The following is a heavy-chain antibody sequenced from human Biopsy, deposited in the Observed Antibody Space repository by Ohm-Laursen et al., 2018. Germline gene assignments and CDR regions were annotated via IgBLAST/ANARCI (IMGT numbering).Heavy chain of an antibody. CDR3: AKVPREELSYYYSMDV. J-gene: IGHJ6*02. Sequence: GSLRLSCAASGISFSRSAMNWVRQAPGKGLEWVSGITASGGTTYYADSVKGRFTIPRDNSNNTLYLQMNSLRDDDTAVYYCAKVPREELSYYYSMDVWGQGTTVTVSS. V-gene: IGHV3-23*01. D-gene: IGHD1-7*01. CDR2: ITASGGTT. CDR1: GISFSRSA.